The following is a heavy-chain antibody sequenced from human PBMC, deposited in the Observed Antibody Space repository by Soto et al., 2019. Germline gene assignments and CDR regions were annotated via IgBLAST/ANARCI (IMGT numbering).Heavy chain of an antibody. CDR3: ARDKDRPQLGGNYYYILDV. CDR1: GGTFSTSA. D-gene: IGHD3-3*02. V-gene: IGHV1-69*12. CDR2: IMPIFRTP. J-gene: IGHJ6*02. Sequence: QVQLEQSGAEVKKPGSSVKVPCKASGGTFSTSAISWVRQAPGQGLEWMGGIMPIFRTPDYAQKFQGRVTVTADESTSTAYMELSGLRSDDTAVYYCARDKDRPQLGGNYYYILDVWGQGITVTVSS.